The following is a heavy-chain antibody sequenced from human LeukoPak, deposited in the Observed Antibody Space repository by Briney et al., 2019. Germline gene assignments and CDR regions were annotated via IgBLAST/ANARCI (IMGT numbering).Heavy chain of an antibody. J-gene: IGHJ5*02. CDR1: GGSFSGYY. D-gene: IGHD6-19*01. CDR3: ARGGIKYSSGWYGLNWFDP. CDR2: INHSGST. Sequence: SETLSLTCAVYGGSFSGYYWSWIRQPPGKGLEWIGEINHSGSTNYNPSLKRRVTISVDTSKNQFSLKLSSVTAADTAVYYCARGGIKYSSGWYGLNWFDPWGQGTLVTVSS. V-gene: IGHV4-34*01.